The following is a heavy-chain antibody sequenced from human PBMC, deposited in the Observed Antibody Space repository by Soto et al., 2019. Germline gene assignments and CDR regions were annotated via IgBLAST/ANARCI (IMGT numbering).Heavy chain of an antibody. Sequence: EVQLLESGGGLVQPGGSLRLSCVASGFTFSSYAMNWVRQAPGKGLEWVSAISTSGGNTYYAGSVKGRFTISRDKSKNTLYLQMTSLIAEGTAVYHSATRAIFGVVIITIYNGMDGWRQGTTVTVSS. CDR1: GFTFSSYA. CDR3: ATRAIFGVVIITIYNGMDG. J-gene: IGHJ6*02. D-gene: IGHD3-3*01. CDR2: ISTSGGNT. V-gene: IGHV3-23*01.